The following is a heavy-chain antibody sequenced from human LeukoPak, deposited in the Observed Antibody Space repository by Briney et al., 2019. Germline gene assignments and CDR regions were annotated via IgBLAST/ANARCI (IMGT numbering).Heavy chain of an antibody. CDR1: GYTFTGYY. V-gene: IGHV1-46*01. D-gene: IGHD3-10*01. J-gene: IGHJ6*02. CDR3: ARDGVYGSGGYGSYYYGIDF. CDR2: INPSGGST. Sequence: GSSVKVSFTGSGYTFTGYYPPWGRQAPGHGLEWMGIINPSGGSTSYAQKFQGRVTMTRDTSTSTVYMELRSLRSEDTAVYYCARDGVYGSGGYGSYYYGIDFWRQGTPVTVSS.